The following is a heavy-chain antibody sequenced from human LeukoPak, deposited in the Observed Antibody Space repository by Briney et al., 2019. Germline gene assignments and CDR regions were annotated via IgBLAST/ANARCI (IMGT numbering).Heavy chain of an antibody. CDR3: ARVGGGYSYGYWFDP. Sequence: GASVKVSCKASGYTFTGYYMHWVRQAPGQGLGWMGWINPNSGGTNYAQKFQGWVTMTRDTSISTAYMELSRLRSDDTAVYYCARVGGGYSYGYWFDPWGQGTLVTVSS. D-gene: IGHD5-18*01. CDR2: INPNSGGT. V-gene: IGHV1-2*04. CDR1: GYTFTGYY. J-gene: IGHJ5*02.